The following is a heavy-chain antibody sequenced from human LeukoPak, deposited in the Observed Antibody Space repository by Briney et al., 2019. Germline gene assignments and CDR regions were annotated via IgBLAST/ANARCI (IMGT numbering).Heavy chain of an antibody. CDR3: VKDRGGSPFYGMDV. CDR1: GFTFSSYA. CDR2: ISGNGGGT. Sequence: GGSLRLSCAASGFTFSSYAMSWVRQIPGKGLEWVSPISGNGGGTYYADSVKGRFTIFRDDSKNTLYLPMNSLRAEDTAVYYCVKDRGGSPFYGMDVWGQGTTVTVSS. J-gene: IGHJ6*02. V-gene: IGHV3-23*01. D-gene: IGHD1-26*01.